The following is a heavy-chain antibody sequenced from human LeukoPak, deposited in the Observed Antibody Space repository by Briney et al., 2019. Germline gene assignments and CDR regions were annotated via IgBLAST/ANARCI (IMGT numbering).Heavy chain of an antibody. CDR3: ARDPTMEPPSDHGMDV. J-gene: IGHJ6*02. CDR1: GYTFTSYA. CDR2: ITPSGGT. Sequence: ASVKVSCKASGYTFTSYAMHWVRQAPGQGLEWMGWITPSGGTNYPQKFQGRVAITRDTSISTAYMDLSRLTSDDTAVYYCARDPTMEPPSDHGMDVWGQGTTVTVSS. V-gene: IGHV1-2*02. D-gene: IGHD1-14*01.